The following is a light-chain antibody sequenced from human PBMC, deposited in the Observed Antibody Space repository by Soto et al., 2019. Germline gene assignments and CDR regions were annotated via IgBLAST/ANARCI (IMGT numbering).Light chain of an antibody. CDR2: ATS. CDR1: QGIGTD. J-gene: IGKJ1*01. Sequence: DIQMTQSPSSLSASVGDRVTITCRASQGIGTDLGWYQQKPGKAPKRLIYATSGLQSGVPPRFSGSGSGTEFTLTISSLQPEDFATYFCLQHNTYPRTFGQGTKVDIK. CDR3: LQHNTYPRT. V-gene: IGKV1-17*01.